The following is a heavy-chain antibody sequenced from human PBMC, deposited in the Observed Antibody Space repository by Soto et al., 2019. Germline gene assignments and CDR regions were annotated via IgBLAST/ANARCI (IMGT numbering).Heavy chain of an antibody. CDR2: ISGHNGNT. CDR1: GYTFTRFG. V-gene: IGHV1-18*01. Sequence: QVQLVQSGTEVKKPGASVKVSCKASGYTFTRFGINWVRQAPGQGLEWMGWISGHNGNTHSAQNFQGRVTVTTDTSTNTVYMELRSLRDDDTAVYYCARDCVAGGQLVGGFDFWGQGTLVTVSS. J-gene: IGHJ4*02. CDR3: ARDCVAGGQLVGGFDF. D-gene: IGHD3-10*01.